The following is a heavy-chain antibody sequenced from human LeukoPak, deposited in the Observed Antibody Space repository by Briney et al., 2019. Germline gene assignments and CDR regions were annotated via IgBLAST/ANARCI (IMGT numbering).Heavy chain of an antibody. V-gene: IGHV4-31*03. Sequence: KASQTLSLTCTVSGGSISSGGYYWSWIRQHPGKGLEWIGYIYYSGSTYYNPSLKSRVTISVDTSKNQFSLKLSSVTAADTAVYYCARLRINYYYMDVWGKGTTVTVSS. CDR1: GGSISSGGYY. D-gene: IGHD2-15*01. CDR2: IYYSGST. CDR3: ARLRINYYYMDV. J-gene: IGHJ6*03.